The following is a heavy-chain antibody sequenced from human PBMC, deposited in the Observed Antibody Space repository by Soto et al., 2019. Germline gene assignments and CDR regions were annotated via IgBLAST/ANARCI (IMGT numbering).Heavy chain of an antibody. J-gene: IGHJ4*02. CDR1: GGSISSYY. D-gene: IGHD5-18*01. V-gene: IGHV4-59*01. CDR2: IYYSGST. Sequence: LSLTCTVSGGSISSYYWSWIRQPPGKGLEWIGYIYYSGSTNYNPSLKSRVTISVDTSKNQFSLKLSSVTAADTAVYYCARGYRATIRPYYFDYWGQGTLLTVSS. CDR3: ARGYRATIRPYYFDY.